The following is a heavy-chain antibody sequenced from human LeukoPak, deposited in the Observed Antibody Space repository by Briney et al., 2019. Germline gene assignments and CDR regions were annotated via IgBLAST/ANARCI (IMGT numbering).Heavy chain of an antibody. V-gene: IGHV3-23*01. CDR3: AISGIAVAGSRFEY. CDR1: RFTFSSYA. J-gene: IGHJ4*02. CDR2: VSVSGGIA. D-gene: IGHD6-19*01. Sequence: GGSLRLSCAPSRFTFSSYAMSWVRQAPGKGLEWVSAVSVSGGIADYADSVKGRFTISRDNSKNTLYLQMNSLRAEDTAIYYCAISGIAVAGSRFEYWGQGTLVTVS.